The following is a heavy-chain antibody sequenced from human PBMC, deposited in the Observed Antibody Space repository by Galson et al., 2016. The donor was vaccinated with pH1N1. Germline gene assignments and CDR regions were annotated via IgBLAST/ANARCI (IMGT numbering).Heavy chain of an antibody. Sequence: SCKASGGTFGSYGINWVRQAPGQGLEWMGGIIPIFNTAKYAQNFQGRVTITADESTTTAYMELSSLRSEDTAVYYCARGIRGNFPDRTYYFDSWGQGTLVTVSS. CDR1: GGTFGSYG. V-gene: IGHV1-69*01. CDR2: IIPIFNTA. CDR3: ARGIRGNFPDRTYYFDS. J-gene: IGHJ4*01. D-gene: IGHD1-26*01.